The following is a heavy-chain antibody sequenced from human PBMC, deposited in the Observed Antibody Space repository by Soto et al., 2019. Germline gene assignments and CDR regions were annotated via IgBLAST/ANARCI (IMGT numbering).Heavy chain of an antibody. D-gene: IGHD2-15*01. CDR2: ISYDGNNK. J-gene: IGHJ4*02. CDR3: ASPLYCNGGNCYAGFDY. CDR1: GFPFITYG. V-gene: IGHV3-30*09. Sequence: GGSLRLSCAASGFPFITYGMHWVRKAPGKGLEWVAFISYDGNNKDYADSVKGRFDISRDNSKKTLYLHMNSLRLEDTAVYYCASPLYCNGGNCYAGFDYWGRGALVTVSS.